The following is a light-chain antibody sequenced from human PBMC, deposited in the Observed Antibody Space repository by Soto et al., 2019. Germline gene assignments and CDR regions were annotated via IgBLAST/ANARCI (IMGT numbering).Light chain of an antibody. V-gene: IGKV2-30*01. J-gene: IGKJ5*01. CDR1: QSLVYSDGNIY. Sequence: DVVLTQSPLSLPVTLGQPASISCRSTQSLVYSDGNIYLNWFQQRPGQSPRRLIYKVSNRDSGVPDRCSGSGSCTDFTLKISRVESEYVGVYYCMQGTLCPPITFVQGTRLEIK. CDR3: MQGTLCPPIT. CDR2: KVS.